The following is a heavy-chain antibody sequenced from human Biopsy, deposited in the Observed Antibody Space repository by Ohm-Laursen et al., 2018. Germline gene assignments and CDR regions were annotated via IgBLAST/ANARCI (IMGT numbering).Heavy chain of an antibody. J-gene: IGHJ4*02. Sequence: SSVKVSCKASGGTFSNYAISWVRQAPGEGLEWMGGIIAVSGLVNYAPKFQGRVSITADKSTTTAYMELSNLKSKDTAVYYCATPFQYYDSWGGYPPFDHWGQGTLVTVSS. CDR1: GGTFSNYA. V-gene: IGHV1-69*17. D-gene: IGHD3-3*01. CDR3: ATPFQYYDSWGGYPPFDH. CDR2: IIAVSGLV.